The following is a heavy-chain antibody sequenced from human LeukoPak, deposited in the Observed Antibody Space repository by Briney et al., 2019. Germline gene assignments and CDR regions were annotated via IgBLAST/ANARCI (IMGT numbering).Heavy chain of an antibody. V-gene: IGHV3-33*01. D-gene: IGHD3-22*01. CDR3: ARDQSDSFDSTGYFLEYYFDY. CDR2: IWYDGSNK. J-gene: IGHJ4*02. CDR1: GFTFSYFG. Sequence: PGRSLRLSCAASGFTFSYFGMHWVRQAPGKGLEWVALIWYDGSNKYYADSVKGRFTISRDNSNNTLYLQMNSLRVEDTAVYYCARDQSDSFDSTGYFLEYYFDYWGQGTLVTVSS.